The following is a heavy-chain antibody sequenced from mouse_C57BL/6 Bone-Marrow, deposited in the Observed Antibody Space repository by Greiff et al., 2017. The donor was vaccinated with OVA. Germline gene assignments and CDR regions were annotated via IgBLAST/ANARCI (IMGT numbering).Heavy chain of an antibody. D-gene: IGHD2-1*01. J-gene: IGHJ1*03. CDR1: GSTFTSYD. Sequence: QVQLQQSGPELVKPGASVKLSCKASGSTFTSYDINWVKQRPGQGLEWIGWIYPRDGSTKYNEKFKGKATLTVDTSSSTAYMELHSLTSEDSAVYFCARSRYYGILRRYFDVWGTGTTVTVSS. CDR3: ARSRYYGILRRYFDV. CDR2: IYPRDGST. V-gene: IGHV1-85*01.